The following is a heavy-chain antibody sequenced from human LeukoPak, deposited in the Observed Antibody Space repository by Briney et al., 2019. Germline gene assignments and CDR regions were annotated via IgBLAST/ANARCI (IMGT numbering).Heavy chain of an antibody. V-gene: IGHV3-48*03. J-gene: IGHJ6*04. CDR2: ISSSGSTI. CDR1: GFTFSSYE. Sequence: GGSLRLSCAASGFTFSSYEMNWVRQAPGKGLEWVSYISSSGSTIYYADSVKGRFTISRDHAKNSLCLQMNSLRAEDTAVYYCAELGITMIGGVWGKGTTVTISS. D-gene: IGHD3-10*02. CDR3: AELGITMIGGV.